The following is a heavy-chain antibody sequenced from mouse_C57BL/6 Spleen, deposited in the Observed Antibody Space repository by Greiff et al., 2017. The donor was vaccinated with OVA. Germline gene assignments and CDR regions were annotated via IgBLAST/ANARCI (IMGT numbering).Heavy chain of an antibody. CDR2: INPNNGGT. V-gene: IGHV1-26*01. CDR1: GYTFTDYY. J-gene: IGHJ2*01. Sequence: EVQLQQSGPELVKPGASVKISCKASGYTFTDYYMNWVKQSHGKSLEWIGDINPNNGGTSYNQKFKGKATLTVDKSSSTAYMELRSLTSEDSAVYYCARFGYYGSFDYWGQGTTLTVSS. D-gene: IGHD1-1*01. CDR3: ARFGYYGSFDY.